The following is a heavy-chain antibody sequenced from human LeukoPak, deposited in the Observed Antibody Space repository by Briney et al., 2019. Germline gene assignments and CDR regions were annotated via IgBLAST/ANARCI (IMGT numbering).Heavy chain of an antibody. J-gene: IGHJ4*02. CDR2: INSNSGDT. V-gene: IGHV1-2*02. CDR1: GYTFTGYY. CDR3: TREDY. Sequence: ALVKVSCKASGYTFTGYYLHWVRQAPGQGLEWMGWINSNSGDTNYAQKFQGRVTMTRDTSISTAYMELSRLKSDDTAVYYCTREDYWGQGTLVTVSS.